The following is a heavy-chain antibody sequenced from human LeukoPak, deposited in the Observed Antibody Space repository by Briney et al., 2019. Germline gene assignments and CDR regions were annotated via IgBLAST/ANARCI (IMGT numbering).Heavy chain of an antibody. CDR1: GGTFSSYA. CDR2: IIPIFGTA. D-gene: IGHD5-18*01. Sequence: SVKVSCKASGGTFSSYAISWERQAPGQGLEWMGRIIPIFGTANYAQKFQGRVTITTDEPTSTAYMELSSLRSEDTAVYYCARDAEGGYSYGYSLNYWGQGTLVTVSS. V-gene: IGHV1-69*05. CDR3: ARDAEGGYSYGYSLNY. J-gene: IGHJ4*02.